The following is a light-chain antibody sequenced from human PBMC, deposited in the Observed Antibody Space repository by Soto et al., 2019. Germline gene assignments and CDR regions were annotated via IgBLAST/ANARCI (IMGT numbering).Light chain of an antibody. J-gene: IGLJ2*01. V-gene: IGLV2-23*01. Sequence: GSPGQSITISCTGTSSDVGSYNLVSWYQQHPGKAPKLMIYEGSKRPSGVSNRFSGSKSGNTASLTISGLQAEDEADYYCCSYAGSSTLVFGGGTKVTVL. CDR1: SSDVGSYNL. CDR2: EGS. CDR3: CSYAGSSTLV.